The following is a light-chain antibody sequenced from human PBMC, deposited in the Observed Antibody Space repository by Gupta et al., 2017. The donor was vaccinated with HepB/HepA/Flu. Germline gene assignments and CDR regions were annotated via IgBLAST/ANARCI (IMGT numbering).Light chain of an antibody. CDR2: RNN. J-gene: IGLJ3*02. CDR3: AALDDSRSGWV. CDR1: SSNIGSNY. Sequence: QSVLTQPPPASGTPGQRVTIPCSGSSSNIGSNYVYCYQQLPGTAPKLLIYRNNLRRSGVPDRFSGSKSGTSAALAISGLLAEDEADYYCAALDDSRSGWVFGGGTKLTVL. V-gene: IGLV1-47*01.